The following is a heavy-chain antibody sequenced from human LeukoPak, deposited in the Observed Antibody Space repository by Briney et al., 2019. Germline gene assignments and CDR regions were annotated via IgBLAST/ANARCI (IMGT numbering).Heavy chain of an antibody. CDR2: ISGSGGST. V-gene: IGHV3-23*01. CDR3: AKDRNYDSSGYYKQTNYYFDY. Sequence: GGSLRLSCAASGFTFSSYAMSWVRQAPGKGLEWVSAISGSGGSTYYADSVKGRFTISRDNSKNTLYLQMNSLRVEDTAVYYCAKDRNYDSSGYYKQTNYYFDYWGQGTLVTVSS. CDR1: GFTFSSYA. J-gene: IGHJ4*02. D-gene: IGHD3-22*01.